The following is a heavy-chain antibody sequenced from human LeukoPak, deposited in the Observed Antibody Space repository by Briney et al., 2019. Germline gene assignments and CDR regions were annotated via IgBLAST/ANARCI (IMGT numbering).Heavy chain of an antibody. Sequence: ASVKVSCKASGYTFTSYDINWVRQATGQGLEWMGWMNPNSGNTGYAQKFQGGVTMTRNTSLSTAYMELSSLRSEDTAVYYCARDHTKLLRFLEWLRGPRFDYWGQGTLVTVSS. CDR1: GYTFTSYD. CDR3: ARDHTKLLRFLEWLRGPRFDY. V-gene: IGHV1-8*01. CDR2: MNPNSGNT. D-gene: IGHD3-3*01. J-gene: IGHJ4*02.